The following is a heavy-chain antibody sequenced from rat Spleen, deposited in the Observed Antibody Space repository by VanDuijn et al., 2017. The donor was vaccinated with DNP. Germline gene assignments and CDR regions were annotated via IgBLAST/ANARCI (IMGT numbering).Heavy chain of an antibody. CDR1: GFNFNDYW. V-gene: IGHV4-2*01. D-gene: IGHD1-4*01. J-gene: IGHJ3*01. CDR3: ARASGPRFAY. CDR2: INKDSSTI. Sequence: EVKFVESGGGLVQPGRSLKLSCAASGFNFNDYWMGWVRQAPGKGLEWIGEINKDSSTITYTPSLKDKFTISRDNAQNTLYLQMSKLGSEDTAIYYCARASGPRFAYWGQGTLVTVSS.